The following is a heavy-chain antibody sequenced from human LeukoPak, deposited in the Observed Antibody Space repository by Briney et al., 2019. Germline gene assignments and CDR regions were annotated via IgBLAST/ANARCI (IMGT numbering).Heavy chain of an antibody. D-gene: IGHD2-15*01. V-gene: IGHV1-2*02. CDR1: GYIFNDYY. J-gene: IGHJ4*02. Sequence: ASVKVSCKASGYIFNDYYMHWVRQAPGQGLEWMGWINPNSDDTHYAQRFQGRVTMTKDTSISTAYMELSRLTSDDTAVYYCARGDIVAVADITEYYFDNWGQGTLVTVSS. CDR3: ARGDIVAVADITEYYFDN. CDR2: INPNSDDT.